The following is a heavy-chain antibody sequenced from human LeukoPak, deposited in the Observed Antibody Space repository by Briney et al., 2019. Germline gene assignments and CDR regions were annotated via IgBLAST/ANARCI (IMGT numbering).Heavy chain of an antibody. CDR1: GYTFNSYD. V-gene: IGHV1-8*01. CDR2: MNPNSGNT. D-gene: IGHD1-26*01. Sequence: ASVKVSCKAFGYTFNSYDINWVRQATGQGLEWMGWMNPNSGNTGYAQKFQGRVTMTRNTSISTAYMELSSLRSEDTAVYYCARIRFSGSYYPLGYWGQGTLVTVSS. J-gene: IGHJ4*02. CDR3: ARIRFSGSYYPLGY.